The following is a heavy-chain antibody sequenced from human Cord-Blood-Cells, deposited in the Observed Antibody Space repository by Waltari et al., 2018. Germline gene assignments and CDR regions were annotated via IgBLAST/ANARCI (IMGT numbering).Heavy chain of an antibody. CDR3: ARVDGGDSHWYFDL. V-gene: IGHV4-38-2*01. CDR2: IYHSGST. D-gene: IGHD2-21*01. Sequence: QVQLQESGPGLVKPSETLSLACAVSGYSISSGYYWGWIRQPPGKGLEWIGGIYHSGSTYYNPSLKSRVTIAVDASKNQFSLKLSSVTAADTAVYYCARVDGGDSHWYFDLWGRGTLVTVSS. CDR1: GYSISSGYY. J-gene: IGHJ2*01.